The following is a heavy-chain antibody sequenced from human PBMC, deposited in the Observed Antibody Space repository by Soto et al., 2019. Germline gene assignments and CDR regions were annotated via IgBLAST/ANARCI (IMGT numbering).Heavy chain of an antibody. CDR1: GGSINNYY. Sequence: SETLSLTCTVSGGSINNYYWSWIRQPAGKGLEWIGRIYPSGNTNYNPSLKSRVIMSVDTSKDQFSLKLNSVTAADTAVYYCARGSLTMEGWGQGTTVTVS. J-gene: IGHJ6*02. CDR2: IYPSGNT. D-gene: IGHD3-10*01. V-gene: IGHV4-4*07. CDR3: ARGSLTMEG.